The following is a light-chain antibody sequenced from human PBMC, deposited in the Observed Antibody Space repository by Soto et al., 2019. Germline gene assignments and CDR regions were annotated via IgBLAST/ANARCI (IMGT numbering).Light chain of an antibody. J-gene: IGKJ1*01. Sequence: DIQMTQSPSSVSASVGDRVTITCRASQDISNWLAWYQQRPGKAPNLLIYAASTRATGIPARFSGSGSGTEFTLTISSLQSEDFAVYYCQQYNNWPRTFGQGTKVEIK. CDR2: AAS. CDR3: QQYNNWPRT. V-gene: IGKV1-12*01. CDR1: QDISNW.